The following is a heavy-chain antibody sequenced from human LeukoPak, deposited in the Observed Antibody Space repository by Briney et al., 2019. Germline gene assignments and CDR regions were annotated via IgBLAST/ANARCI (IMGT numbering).Heavy chain of an antibody. CDR2: ISSLGSTM. Sequence: GGSLRLSCAASGFSFSTYSMNWVRQAPGKGLDWVSYISSLGSTMHYADSVKGRFTISRDNSKNTLYLQMNSLRAEDTAVYYCARTIMIRGGNDYWGQGTLVTVSS. J-gene: IGHJ4*02. V-gene: IGHV3-48*01. CDR3: ARTIMIRGGNDY. CDR1: GFSFSTYS. D-gene: IGHD3-10*01.